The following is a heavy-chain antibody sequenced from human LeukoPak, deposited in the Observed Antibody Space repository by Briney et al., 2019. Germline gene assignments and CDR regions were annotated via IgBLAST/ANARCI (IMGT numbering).Heavy chain of an antibody. CDR2: ISGSGGST. Sequence: WGSLRLSCAASGFTFSSYAMSWVRQAPGKGLEWVSAISGSGGSTYYADSVKGRFTISRDNSKNTLYLQMNSLRAEDTAVYYCAKGTGAVAGTGNFDYWGQGTLVTVSS. CDR1: GFTFSSYA. D-gene: IGHD6-19*01. J-gene: IGHJ4*02. V-gene: IGHV3-23*01. CDR3: AKGTGAVAGTGNFDY.